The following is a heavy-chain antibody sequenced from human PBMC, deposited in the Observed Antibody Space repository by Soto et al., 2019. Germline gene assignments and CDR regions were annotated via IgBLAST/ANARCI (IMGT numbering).Heavy chain of an antibody. CDR3: ARGRYGDY. J-gene: IGHJ4*02. CDR1: GYGFTTYG. Sequence: QVHLVQSGAEVKKPGASVKVSCKGSGYGFTTYGITWVRQAPGQGLEWMAWISAHNGNTSYAQKPQGRVTVTRDTSTSTAYMELRSLRSADTAVYYCARGRYGDYWGQGALVTVSS. V-gene: IGHV1-18*01. CDR2: ISAHNGNT. D-gene: IGHD1-1*01.